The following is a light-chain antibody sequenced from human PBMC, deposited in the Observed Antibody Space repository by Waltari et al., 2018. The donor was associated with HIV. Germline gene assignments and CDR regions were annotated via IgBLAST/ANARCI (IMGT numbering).Light chain of an antibody. CDR2: NVN. CDR1: KFGRSDYNS. J-gene: IGLJ3*02. Sequence: QSALTQPRSVSGSPGQSVTFSCAGIKFGRSDYNSFSWYQQRPGQAPQPLLYNVNERPSGVPNRFSGSKSANTASLTISGLQAEDEATYFCCSYAGTYTWVFGGGTNLTV. V-gene: IGLV2-11*01. CDR3: CSYAGTYTWV.